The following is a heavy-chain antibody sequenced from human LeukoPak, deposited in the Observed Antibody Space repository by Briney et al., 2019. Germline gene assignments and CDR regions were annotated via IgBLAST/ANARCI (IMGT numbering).Heavy chain of an antibody. J-gene: IGHJ4*02. D-gene: IGHD5-12*01. V-gene: IGHV4-59*01. CDR1: GGSISNYY. CDR3: ARGFDSKLTYFDY. CDR2: IYYSGST. Sequence: SETLLKICTDCGGSISNYYWNWIPQPPGKGLEWIGYIYYSGSTNYNPSLKSRVTLSVDTSKNQYSLRLTSVSAADTAVYYCARGFDSKLTYFDYWAGDPGLPVSS.